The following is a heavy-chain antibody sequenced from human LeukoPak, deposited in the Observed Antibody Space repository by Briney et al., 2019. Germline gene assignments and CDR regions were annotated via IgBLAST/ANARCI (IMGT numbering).Heavy chain of an antibody. CDR2: ISSSSSYI. J-gene: IGHJ4*02. Sequence: GGSLRLSCAASGFSFSRHTMNWVRQAPGKGLEWVSSISSSSSYIYYADSVKGRFTISRDNAKNSLYLQMNSLRAEDTAVYFCARDWGSWDFDFWGQGTLVTVSS. CDR3: ARDWGSWDFDF. V-gene: IGHV3-21*01. CDR1: GFSFSRHT. D-gene: IGHD6-13*01.